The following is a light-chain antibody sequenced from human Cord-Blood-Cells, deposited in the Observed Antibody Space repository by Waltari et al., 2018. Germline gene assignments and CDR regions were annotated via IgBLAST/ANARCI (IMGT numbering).Light chain of an antibody. CDR2: AGS. J-gene: IGKJ3*01. V-gene: IGKV1-39*01. CDR3: HQSYSTTFT. Sequence: DIQMTQSPSSLSASVGDSVTITCRARQSISSYLNWYQQKPGKAPKLLIYAGSSLQSGVPSRLCVSGCVTDFTFSISSLQPEEFATYYRHQSYSTTFTFGPGTKVAI. CDR1: QSISSY.